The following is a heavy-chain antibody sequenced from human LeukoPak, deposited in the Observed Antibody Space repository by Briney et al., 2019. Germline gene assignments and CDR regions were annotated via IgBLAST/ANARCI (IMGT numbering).Heavy chain of an antibody. CDR2: INRDGSST. CDR1: GFTFSSYW. J-gene: IGHJ4*02. V-gene: IGHV3-74*01. CDR3: ARDNSGVDY. Sequence: PGGSLRLSCAASGFTFSSYWMHWVRQVPGKGLVWVSHINRDGSSTNYADTVKGRFTISRDNAENTLYLQMNSLRAEDTAVYYCARDNSGVDYWGQGTLVTVSS. D-gene: IGHD7-27*01.